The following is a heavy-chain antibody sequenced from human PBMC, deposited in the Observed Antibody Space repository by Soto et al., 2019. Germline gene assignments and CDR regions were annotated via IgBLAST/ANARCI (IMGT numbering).Heavy chain of an antibody. V-gene: IGHV3-23*01. CDR1: GFTFINYA. J-gene: IGHJ2*01. CDR2: ISGGGEAT. CDR3: ARKVVGSTSCPYYWYFDL. Sequence: EVQLLESGGDSVQPGGSVRLSCAGSGFTFINYAMKWVRQAPGKGLERVSTISGGGEATFIADSVRGRFTFSRDNSKNTVTLQMNSLGVDDTAVYYCARKVVGSTSCPYYWYFDLWGRGTLVTVSS. D-gene: IGHD2-2*01.